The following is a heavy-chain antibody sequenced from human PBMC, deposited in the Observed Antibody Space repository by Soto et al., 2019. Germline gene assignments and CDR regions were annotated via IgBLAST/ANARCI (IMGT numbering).Heavy chain of an antibody. CDR2: INPKSGGT. D-gene: IGHD1-26*01. V-gene: IGHV1-2*02. CDR1: GYTFTVYY. CDR3: ARDLAKGGGSAGFDY. J-gene: IGHJ4*02. Sequence: ASVKVSCKASGYTFTVYYMHWVRQAPGQGLEWMGWINPKSGGTMYPQKFQGRVTMTWDTSISTAYMALTRLRSDDTAVYYCARDLAKGGGSAGFDYWGQGTLLTVSS.